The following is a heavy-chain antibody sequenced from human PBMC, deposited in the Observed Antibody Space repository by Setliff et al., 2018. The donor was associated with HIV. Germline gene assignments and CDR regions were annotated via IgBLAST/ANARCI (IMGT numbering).Heavy chain of an antibody. Sequence: ASVKVSCKASGGTFSSYTMNWVRQAPGQGLEWMGWINTNTGNPTYAQGFTGRFVFSLDTSVSTAYLQISSLKAEDIAVYYCARDGYYYDSSGHLAYYFDYWGQGTLVTVSS. CDR3: ARDGYYYDSSGHLAYYFDY. CDR2: INTNTGNP. CDR1: GGTFSSYT. D-gene: IGHD3-22*01. J-gene: IGHJ4*02. V-gene: IGHV7-4-1*02.